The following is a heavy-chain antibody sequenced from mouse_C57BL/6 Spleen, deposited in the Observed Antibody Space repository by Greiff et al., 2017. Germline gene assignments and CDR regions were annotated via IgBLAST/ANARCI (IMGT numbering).Heavy chain of an antibody. J-gene: IGHJ2*01. V-gene: IGHV1-64*01. CDR3: AREGSGVDY. CDR2: IHPTSGST. CDR1: GYTFTSYW. Sequence: QVQLQQPGAELVKPGASVKLSCKASGYTFTSYWMHWVKQRPGQGLEWIGMIHPTSGSTNYNEKFKSKATLTVDKPSSTAYMQLSRLPSEDSAVYYCAREGSGVDYWGQGTTLTVSS. D-gene: IGHD3-3*01.